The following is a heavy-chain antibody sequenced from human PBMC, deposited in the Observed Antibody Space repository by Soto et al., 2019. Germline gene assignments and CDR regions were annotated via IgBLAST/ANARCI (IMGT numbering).Heavy chain of an antibody. CDR2: IYYSGST. V-gene: IGHV4-31*03. J-gene: IGHJ4*02. D-gene: IGHD3-9*01. CDR1: GGSISSGGYH. CDR3: ARVIYDILTGGSLDY. Sequence: SETLSLTCTVSGGSISSGGYHWSWIRQHPGKGPEWIGYIYYSGSTYYNPSLKSRVTISVDTSKNQFSLKLSSVTAADTAVYYCARVIYDILTGGSLDYWGQGTLVTVSS.